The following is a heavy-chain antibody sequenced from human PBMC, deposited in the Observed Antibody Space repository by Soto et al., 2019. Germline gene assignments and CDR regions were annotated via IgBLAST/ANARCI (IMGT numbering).Heavy chain of an antibody. CDR3: AKGYGMDV. Sequence: GGSLRLSCAASGFTFSSYAMSWVRQTPGKGLEWVSITRGNGGAISYADSVKGRFTISRDNSKNTLYLQMNGLRAEDTAVYYCAKGYGMDVWGQGTTVTVSS. CDR1: GFTFSSYA. J-gene: IGHJ6*02. V-gene: IGHV3-23*01. CDR2: TRGNGGAI.